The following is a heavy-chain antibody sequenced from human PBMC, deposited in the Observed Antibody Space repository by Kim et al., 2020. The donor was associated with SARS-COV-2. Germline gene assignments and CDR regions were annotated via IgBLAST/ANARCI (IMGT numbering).Heavy chain of an antibody. CDR2: IYYSGST. CDR3: ARHVLVATEFDY. Sequence: SETLPLTCTVSGGSISSSSYYWGWIRQPPGKGLEWIGSIYYSGSTYYNPSLKSRVTISVDTSKNQFSLKLSSVTAADTAVYYCARHVLVATEFDYWGQGT. J-gene: IGHJ4*02. D-gene: IGHD2-15*01. V-gene: IGHV4-39*01. CDR1: GGSISSSSYY.